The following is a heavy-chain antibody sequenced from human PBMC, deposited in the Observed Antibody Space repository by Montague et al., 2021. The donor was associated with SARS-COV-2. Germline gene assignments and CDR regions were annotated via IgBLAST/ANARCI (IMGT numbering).Heavy chain of an antibody. CDR2: IYYSGST. V-gene: IGHV4-31*03. D-gene: IGHD5-24*01. Sequence: VKPTQTLTLTCTLSGLSVTTSGMCVGWIRQPPGKGLEWIGYIYYSGSTYYNPSLKSRVTTSVDTSKNQFSLKLSSVTAADTAVYYCARVSVEMATMWVYYYYGMDVWGQGTTVTVSS. CDR3: ARVSVEMATMWVYYYYGMDV. J-gene: IGHJ6*02. CDR1: GLSVTTSGMC.